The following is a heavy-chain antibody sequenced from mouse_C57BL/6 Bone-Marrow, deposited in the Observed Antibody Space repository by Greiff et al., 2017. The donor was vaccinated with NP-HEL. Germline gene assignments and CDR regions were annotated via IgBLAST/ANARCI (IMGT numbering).Heavy chain of an antibody. J-gene: IGHJ3*01. CDR3: ARPGYGSSWGFAY. D-gene: IGHD1-1*01. CDR1: GFTFSDYG. CDR2: ISSGSSTI. V-gene: IGHV5-17*01. Sequence: EVQGVESGGGLVKPGGSLKLSCAASGFTFSDYGMHWVRQAPEKGLEWVAYISSGSSTIYYADTVKGRFTISRDNAKNTLFLQMTSLRSEDTAMDYCARPGYGSSWGFAYWGQGTLVTVSA.